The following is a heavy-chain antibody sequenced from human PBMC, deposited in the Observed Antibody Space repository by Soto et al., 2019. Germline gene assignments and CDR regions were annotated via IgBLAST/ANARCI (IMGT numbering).Heavy chain of an antibody. CDR3: ATRAVTAPY. D-gene: IGHD6-19*01. CDR1: GFTVSSNY. J-gene: IGHJ4*02. CDR2: IYSGGST. V-gene: IGHV3-66*01. Sequence: EVQLVQSGGGLVRPGGSLRLSCAASGFTVSSNYMSWVRQAPGKGLECVSLIYSGGSTYYADSVKGRFTISRDRSKNTLYLQMNSLRAEDSAIYYCATRAVTAPYWGQGTPVTVSS.